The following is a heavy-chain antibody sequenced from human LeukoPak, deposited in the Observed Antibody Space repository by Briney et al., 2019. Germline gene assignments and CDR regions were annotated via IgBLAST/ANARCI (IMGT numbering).Heavy chain of an antibody. Sequence: ASVKVSCKASGYTFTNYYIHWVRQAPGQGLEWMGIINPAGGSTGYAQKFQGRVTMTRDTSTSTVYMELSSLRSEDTAVYYCATDILRGGSDYWGQGTLVTVSS. CDR1: GYTFTNYY. J-gene: IGHJ4*02. V-gene: IGHV1-46*01. CDR3: ATDILRGGSDY. CDR2: INPAGGST. D-gene: IGHD3-9*01.